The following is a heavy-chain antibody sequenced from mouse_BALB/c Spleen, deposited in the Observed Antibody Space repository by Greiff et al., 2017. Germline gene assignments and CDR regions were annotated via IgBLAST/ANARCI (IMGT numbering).Heavy chain of an antibody. CDR1: GYAFSSYW. CDR3: GRDRGDY. J-gene: IGHJ2*01. V-gene: IGHV1-80*01. CDR2: IYPGDGDT. Sequence: VQGVESGAELVRPGTSVKISCKASGYAFSSYWMNWVKQRPGQGLEWIGQIYPGDGDTNYNGKFKGKATLTADKSSSTAYMQLSSLTSEDSAVYFCGRDRGDYWGQGTTLTVSS.